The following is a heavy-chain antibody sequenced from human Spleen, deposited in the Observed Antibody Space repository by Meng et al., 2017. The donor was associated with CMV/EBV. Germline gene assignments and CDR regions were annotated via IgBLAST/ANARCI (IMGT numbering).Heavy chain of an antibody. J-gene: IGHJ3*02. Sequence: SETLSLTCTVSGGSISSISYYWGWIRQPPGKGLEWIGSIYYSGTPHYSPSLKSRVTISVDTSKNQFSLKLSSVTAADTAVYYCARVHFTIFGVVIQDAFDIWGQGTMVTVSS. CDR3: ARVHFTIFGVVIQDAFDI. CDR1: GGSISSISYY. V-gene: IGHV4-39*07. D-gene: IGHD3-3*01. CDR2: IYYSGTP.